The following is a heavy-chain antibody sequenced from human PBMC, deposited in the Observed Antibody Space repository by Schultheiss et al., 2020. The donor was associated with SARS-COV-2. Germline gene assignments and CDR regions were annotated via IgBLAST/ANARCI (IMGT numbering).Heavy chain of an antibody. CDR1: GYTFTGYY. V-gene: IGHV1-46*03. CDR3: ARAYSNYYYGMDV. Sequence: ASVKVSCKASGYTFTGYYMHWVRQAPGQGLEWMGIINPSGGSTSYAQKFQGRVTMTRDTSTSTVYMELSSLRSEDTAVYYCARAYSNYYYGMDVWGQGTTVTVSS. D-gene: IGHD4-11*01. CDR2: INPSGGST. J-gene: IGHJ6*02.